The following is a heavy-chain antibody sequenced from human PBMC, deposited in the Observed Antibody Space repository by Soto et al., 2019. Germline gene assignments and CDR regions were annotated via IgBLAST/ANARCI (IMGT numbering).Heavy chain of an antibody. CDR2: IYYSGST. D-gene: IGHD2-2*01. Sequence: QVHLQESGPGLVKPSQTLSLTCTVSGGSISSGGYYWSWIRQHPGKGLEWIGYIYYSGSTYYNPSLTSRGTISVATYKQQFSLKLSSVTAADTAVYYCARAGYYEGSPRPEIWGQGTLVTVSS. CDR1: GGSISSGGYY. CDR3: ARAGYYEGSPRPEI. V-gene: IGHV4-31*03. J-gene: IGHJ4*02.